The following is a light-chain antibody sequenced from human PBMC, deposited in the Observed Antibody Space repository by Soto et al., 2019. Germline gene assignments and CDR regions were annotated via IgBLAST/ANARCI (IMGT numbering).Light chain of an antibody. J-gene: IGKJ5*01. CDR2: KVS. V-gene: IGKV2-30*02. Sequence: DVVMTQSPLSLPVTLGQPASISCWSSHSLVHSDGNTYLSWLHQRPGQSPRRLIYKVSNRDSGVPERFSGSRSGTDFTLKISRVEAEDVGVYCCVQGTHWPITFGQGTRLEIK. CDR1: HSLVHSDGNTY. CDR3: VQGTHWPIT.